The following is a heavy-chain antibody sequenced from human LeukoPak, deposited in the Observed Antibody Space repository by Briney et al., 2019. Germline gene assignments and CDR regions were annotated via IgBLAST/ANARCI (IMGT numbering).Heavy chain of an antibody. D-gene: IGHD3-16*01. CDR3: VRDRGLGRGFDP. J-gene: IGHJ5*02. CDR2: IYDSGST. Sequence: SEPLSLTCTVSGGSISSYYWSWIQQPPEKRLEWIGFIYDSGSTNYNPSLKSRVTISVDTSKNQFSLKLRYVTAADTAVYYCVRDRGLGRGFDPWGQGTMVTVSS. CDR1: GGSISSYY. V-gene: IGHV4-59*01.